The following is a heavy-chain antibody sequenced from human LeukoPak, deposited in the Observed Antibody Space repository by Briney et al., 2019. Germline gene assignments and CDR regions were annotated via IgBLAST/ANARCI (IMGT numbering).Heavy chain of an antibody. Sequence: GGSLRLSCTASGFTFGDYAMSWFRQAPGKGLEWVGFIRSKAYGGTTEYAASVKGRFAISRDDSKSIAYLQMNSLKTEDTAVYYCTRDRTYYYDSSAFTDAFDIWGQGTMVTVSS. CDR2: IRSKAYGGTT. CDR3: TRDRTYYYDSSAFTDAFDI. V-gene: IGHV3-49*03. D-gene: IGHD3-22*01. CDR1: GFTFGDYA. J-gene: IGHJ3*02.